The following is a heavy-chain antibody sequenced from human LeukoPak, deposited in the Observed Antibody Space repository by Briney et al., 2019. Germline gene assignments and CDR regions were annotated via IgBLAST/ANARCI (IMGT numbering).Heavy chain of an antibody. V-gene: IGHV4-59*08. J-gene: IGHJ4*02. CDR1: GGSISTYY. CDR3: ARGSLAVAGVLEY. D-gene: IGHD6-19*01. CDR2: IYYSGST. Sequence: SETLSLTCTVSGGSISTYYWSWIRQPPGKGPEWIGYIYYSGSTNYNPSLKSRVTISVDTSKNQFSLNLSSVTAADTAVYYCARGSLAVAGVLEYWGQGTLVTVSS.